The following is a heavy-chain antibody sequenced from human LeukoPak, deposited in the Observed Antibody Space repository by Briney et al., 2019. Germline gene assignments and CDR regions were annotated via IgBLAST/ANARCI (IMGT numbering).Heavy chain of an antibody. Sequence: SETLSLTCTVSGGSISSSSYYWGWIRQPPGTGLEWIGSIYYSGSTYYNPSLKSRVTISVDTSKNQFSLKLSSVTAADTAVYYCARLPFIVGATLIDYWGQGTLVTVSS. V-gene: IGHV4-39*01. CDR1: GGSISSSSYY. CDR3: ARLPFIVGATLIDY. J-gene: IGHJ4*02. D-gene: IGHD1-26*01. CDR2: IYYSGST.